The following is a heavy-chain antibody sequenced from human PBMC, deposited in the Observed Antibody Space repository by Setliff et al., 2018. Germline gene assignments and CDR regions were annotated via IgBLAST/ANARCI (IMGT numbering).Heavy chain of an antibody. Sequence: GASVKVSCKASGGTFINYAISWVRQAPGQGLEWMGGIIPIFGTANYAQKFQGRVTITADESTSTAYMELSSLRSEDTAVYYCARGYRGYYNFWSGSQGANWFDPWGQGTLVTVSS. CDR1: GGTFINYA. CDR3: ARGYRGYYNFWSGSQGANWFDP. J-gene: IGHJ5*02. CDR2: IIPIFGTA. V-gene: IGHV1-69*13. D-gene: IGHD3-3*01.